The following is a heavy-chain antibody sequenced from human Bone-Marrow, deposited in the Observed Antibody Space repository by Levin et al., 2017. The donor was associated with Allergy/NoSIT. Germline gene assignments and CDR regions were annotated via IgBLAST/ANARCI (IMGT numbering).Heavy chain of an antibody. V-gene: IGHV3-9*01. CDR2: ISWNSGSI. D-gene: IGHD6-13*01. CDR3: AKDLHSSSWYDSGDFDY. Sequence: GGSLRLSCAASGFTFDDYAMHWVRQAPGKGLEWVSGISWNSGSIGYADSVKGRFTISRDNAKNSLYLQMNSLRAEDTALYYCAKDLHSSSWYDSGDFDYWGQGTLVTVSS. CDR1: GFTFDDYA. J-gene: IGHJ4*02.